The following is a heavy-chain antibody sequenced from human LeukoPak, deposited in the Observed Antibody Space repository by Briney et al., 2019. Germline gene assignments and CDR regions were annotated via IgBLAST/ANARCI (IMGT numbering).Heavy chain of an antibody. CDR3: ASQQRLLQLWSLFDY. Sequence: PSETLSLTCTVSGDSISTTSYYWGWIRQPPGKGLEWIGSIYYSGSTYYNPSLKSRVTISVDTSKNQFSLKLSSVTAADTAVYYCASQQRLLQLWSLFDYWGQGTLVTVSS. J-gene: IGHJ4*02. CDR2: IYYSGST. D-gene: IGHD5-18*01. CDR1: GDSISTTSYY. V-gene: IGHV4-39*01.